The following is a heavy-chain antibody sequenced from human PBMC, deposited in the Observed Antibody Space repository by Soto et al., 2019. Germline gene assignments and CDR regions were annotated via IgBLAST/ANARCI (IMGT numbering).Heavy chain of an antibody. CDR2: MNPSSGNT. CDR3: ARGLTRHWLVPGF. J-gene: IGHJ4*02. Sequence: ASVKVSCKASGYTFTSYDINWVRQATGQGLEWMGWMNPSSGNTGYAQKFQGRVTMTRNTSISTAYMELSSLRSEDTAVYYCARGLTRHWLVPGFWGQGTLVTVSS. D-gene: IGHD6-19*01. V-gene: IGHV1-8*01. CDR1: GYTFTSYD.